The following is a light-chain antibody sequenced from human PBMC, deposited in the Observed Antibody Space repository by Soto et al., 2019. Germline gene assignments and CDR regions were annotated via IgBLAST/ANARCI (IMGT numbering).Light chain of an antibody. CDR3: QQSYSTPVT. CDR1: QNILSN. J-gene: IGKJ1*01. CDR2: GAS. Sequence: ESVVTQSPATLSVSPGERATLSCRASQNILSNLAWYQQKPGQAPRLFIYGASTRATGIPARFSGSGSGTEFTLTISSLQSEDFAVYYCQQSYSTPVTFGQGTKVDIK. V-gene: IGKV3-15*01.